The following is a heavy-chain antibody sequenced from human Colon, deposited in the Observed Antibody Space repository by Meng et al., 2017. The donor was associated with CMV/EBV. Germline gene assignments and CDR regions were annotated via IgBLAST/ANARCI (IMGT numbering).Heavy chain of an antibody. CDR2: ISPYNGDT. V-gene: IGHV1-18*01. Sequence: LVQPAAEVKKPWASVTVSCKTSVYTFANFAISWVRQAPGQRLEWMAYISPYNGDTNYAQRVQGRVALTTDTSTSTVYMELGSLTSDDTVMYYCARELARGGYWGQGTLVTVS. CDR3: ARELARGGY. CDR1: VYTFANFA. J-gene: IGHJ4*02.